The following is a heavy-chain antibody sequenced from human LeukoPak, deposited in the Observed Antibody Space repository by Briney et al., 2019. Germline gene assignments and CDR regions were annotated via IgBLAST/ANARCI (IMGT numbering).Heavy chain of an antibody. Sequence: GGSLRLSCAASGFTVSSSYMSWVRQAPGKGLEWVSVIYSGGSTYYADSVKGRFTISRDNSKNTLYLQMNSLRAEDTAVYYCAKDLGSVWGPDYWGQGTLVTVSS. CDR2: IYSGGST. V-gene: IGHV3-53*01. D-gene: IGHD3-16*01. CDR3: AKDLGSVWGPDY. CDR1: GFTVSSSY. J-gene: IGHJ4*02.